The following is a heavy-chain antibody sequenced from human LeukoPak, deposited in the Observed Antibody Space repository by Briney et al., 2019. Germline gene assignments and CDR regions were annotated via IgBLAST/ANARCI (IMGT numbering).Heavy chain of an antibody. CDR3: AREVYCGGDCRYFDV. CDR2: VFYTGST. CDR1: GGSTSSYY. V-gene: IGHV4-59*01. J-gene: IGHJ2*01. Sequence: SETLSLTCTVSGGSTSSYYWSWMRQPPGKGLEWIGYVFYTGSTNYNPSLESRVTVSVDRSKNEFSLKLTSVTAAGTAFYYCAREVYCGGDCRYFDVWGRGTLVTVSS. D-gene: IGHD2-21*02.